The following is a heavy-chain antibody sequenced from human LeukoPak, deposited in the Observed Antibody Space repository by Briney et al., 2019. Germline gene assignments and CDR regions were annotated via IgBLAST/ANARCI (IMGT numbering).Heavy chain of an antibody. CDR3: ARDLGQYYDTSDNWFDP. CDR1: GFTFSNYW. V-gene: IGHV3-74*01. D-gene: IGHD3-22*01. Sequence: GGSLTLSCAASGFTFSNYWMHWVRQAPGKGLVWVSRINSDGINTIYADSVKGRFTISRDNAKNTLNLQMNSLRAEDTAVYYCARDLGQYYDTSDNWFDPWGQGTLVTVSS. CDR2: INSDGINT. J-gene: IGHJ5*02.